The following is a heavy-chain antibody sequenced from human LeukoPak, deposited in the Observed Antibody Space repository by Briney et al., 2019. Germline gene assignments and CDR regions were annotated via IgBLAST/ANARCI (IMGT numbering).Heavy chain of an antibody. CDR3: ARVQRGYSGYAVDY. J-gene: IGHJ4*02. Sequence: SETLSLTCTVSGGSISSYYWSWIRQPPGKGLEWIGYIYYSGSTNYNPSLKSRVTISVDTSKNQFSLELSSVTAADTAVYYCARVQRGYSGYAVDYWGQGTLVTVSS. CDR1: GGSISSYY. V-gene: IGHV4-59*01. D-gene: IGHD5-12*01. CDR2: IYYSGST.